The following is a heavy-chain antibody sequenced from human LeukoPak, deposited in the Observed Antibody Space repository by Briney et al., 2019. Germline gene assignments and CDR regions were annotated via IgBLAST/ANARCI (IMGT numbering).Heavy chain of an antibody. V-gene: IGHV4-34*01. Sequence: PSETLSPTCAVYGGSFSGYYWSWIRQPPGKGLEWIGEINHSGSTNYNPSLKSRVTISVDTSKNQFSLKLSSVTAADTAVYYCARGIAAAGIFLYYNWFDPWGQGTLVTVSS. CDR3: ARGIAAAGIFLYYNWFDP. J-gene: IGHJ5*02. D-gene: IGHD6-13*01. CDR1: GGSFSGYY. CDR2: INHSGST.